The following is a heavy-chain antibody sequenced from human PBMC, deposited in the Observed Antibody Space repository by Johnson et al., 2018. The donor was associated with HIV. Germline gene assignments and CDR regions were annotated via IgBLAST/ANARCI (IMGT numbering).Heavy chain of an antibody. D-gene: IGHD6-6*01. CDR1: GFTFSSYA. V-gene: IGHV3-30*04. Sequence: QVLLLESGGDVVQPGRSLRLSCAASGFTFSSYAMHWVRQAPGEGLEWVTIISYDGTHIYYADSVKGRFTISRDNSKNTLYLHMNSLRTEDTAGYYCAREKYSRSAATDALDIWGQGTMVTVSS. J-gene: IGHJ3*02. CDR3: AREKYSRSAATDALDI. CDR2: ISYDGTHI.